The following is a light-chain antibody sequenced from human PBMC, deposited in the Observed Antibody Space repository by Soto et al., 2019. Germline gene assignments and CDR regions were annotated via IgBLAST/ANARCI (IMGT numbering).Light chain of an antibody. CDR2: SDD. CDR1: TANIGGNT. V-gene: IGLV1-44*01. CDR3: ATWDDALKAYV. J-gene: IGLJ1*01. Sequence: QSVLTQPPSASGTPGQRVTISCSGSTANIGGNTVTWCQQLPGTAPKLLIYSDDQRPSGVPDRFSGSKSGTTASLAISGLQSEDEDDYYCATWDDALKAYVFGTGTKLTVL.